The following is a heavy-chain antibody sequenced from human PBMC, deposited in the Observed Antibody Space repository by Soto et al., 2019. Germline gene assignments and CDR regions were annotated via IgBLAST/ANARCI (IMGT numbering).Heavy chain of an antibody. V-gene: IGHV4-30-4*01. CDR2: IYYSGST. CDR1: GGSISSGDYY. CDR3: ARARAYCSGGSCYPLYGMDV. Sequence: QVQLQESGPGLVKPSQTLSLTCTVSGGSISSGDYYWSWIRQPPGKGLEWIGYIYYSGSTYYNPSLKSRVTISVDTAKNQFSLKLSSVTAADTAVYYCARARAYCSGGSCYPLYGMDVWGQGTTVTVSS. J-gene: IGHJ6*02. D-gene: IGHD2-15*01.